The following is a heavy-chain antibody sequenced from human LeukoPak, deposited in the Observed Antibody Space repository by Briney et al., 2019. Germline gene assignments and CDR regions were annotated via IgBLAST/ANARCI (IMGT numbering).Heavy chain of an antibody. J-gene: IGHJ4*02. Sequence: SETLSLTCTVSGGSISSGGYYWSWIRPHPGKGLESNGFIYYSGITYYNPSLKSRVTIKVDTSKNQYSLKLSAVAAADTAVYYCARAAARNFDYWGQGTLVTVSS. D-gene: IGHD6-13*01. CDR2: IYYSGIT. CDR3: ARAAARNFDY. CDR1: GGSISSGGYY. V-gene: IGHV4-31*02.